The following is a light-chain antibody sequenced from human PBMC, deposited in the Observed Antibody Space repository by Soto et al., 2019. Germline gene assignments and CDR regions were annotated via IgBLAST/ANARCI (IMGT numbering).Light chain of an antibody. Sequence: QSVLTQPPSASGSPGQSVAISCTGTSSDVGGYNYVSWYQQHPGKAPKLMIYEVSKRPSGVPDRFSGSKSGNTASLTISGLQAEDEADYYCASYARGSTLVVFGGGTKVTVL. V-gene: IGLV2-8*01. CDR1: SSDVGGYNY. J-gene: IGLJ2*01. CDR3: ASYARGSTLVV. CDR2: EVS.